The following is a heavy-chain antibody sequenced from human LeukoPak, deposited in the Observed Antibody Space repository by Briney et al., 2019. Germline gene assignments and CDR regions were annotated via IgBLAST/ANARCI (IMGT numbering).Heavy chain of an antibody. V-gene: IGHV3-21*01. J-gene: IGHJ4*02. CDR2: ISSSSSYI. CDR3: ARETLYYYDSSGYPLDY. D-gene: IGHD3-22*01. CDR1: GFSFSSYS. Sequence: GGSLRLSCAASGFSFSSYSMNWVRQAPGKGLEWVSSISSSSSYIYYADSLKGRFTISRDNAKNSLYLQTNSLRAEDTAEYYCARETLYYYDSSGYPLDYWGQGTLVTVSS.